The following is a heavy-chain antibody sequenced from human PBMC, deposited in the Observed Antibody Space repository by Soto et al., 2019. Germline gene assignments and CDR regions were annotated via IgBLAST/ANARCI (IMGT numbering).Heavy chain of an antibody. V-gene: IGHV4-39*07. D-gene: IGHD3-10*01. Sequence: PSETLSLTCSVSGGSINSDDSFWGWIRQPPGKGLEWIGSIYHSGSTYYNPSLKSRVTISVDTSKNQFSLKLSSVTAADTAVHYCAREGEGFGEVPPYYYGMDVWGQGTTVTVSS. CDR1: GGSINSDDSF. CDR3: AREGEGFGEVPPYYYGMDV. J-gene: IGHJ6*02. CDR2: IYHSGST.